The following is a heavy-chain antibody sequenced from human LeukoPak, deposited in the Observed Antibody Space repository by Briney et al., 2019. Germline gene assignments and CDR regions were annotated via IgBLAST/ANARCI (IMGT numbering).Heavy chain of an antibody. Sequence: TLSLTCTVSGGSISSGGYYWSWIRQHPGKGLEWIGYIYYSGSTYYNPSLKSRVTISVDTSKNQFSLKLSSVTAADTAVYYCARVTWIRNWFDPWGQGTLVTVSS. CDR1: GGSISSGGYY. J-gene: IGHJ5*02. D-gene: IGHD5-18*01. CDR3: ARVTWIRNWFDP. V-gene: IGHV4-31*03. CDR2: IYYSGST.